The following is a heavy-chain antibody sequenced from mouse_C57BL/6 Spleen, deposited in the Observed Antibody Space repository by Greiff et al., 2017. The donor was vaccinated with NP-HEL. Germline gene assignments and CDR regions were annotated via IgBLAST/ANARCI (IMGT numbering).Heavy chain of an antibody. Sequence: EVQLQESGGGLVKPGGSLKLSCAASGFTFSSYAMSWVRQTPEKRLEWVATISDGGSYTYYPDNVKGRFTISRDNAKNNLYLQMSHLKSEDTAMYYCARAHYYGSSYGGWFAYWGQGTLVTVSA. J-gene: IGHJ3*01. D-gene: IGHD1-1*01. CDR3: ARAHYYGSSYGGWFAY. V-gene: IGHV5-4*01. CDR1: GFTFSSYA. CDR2: ISDGGSYT.